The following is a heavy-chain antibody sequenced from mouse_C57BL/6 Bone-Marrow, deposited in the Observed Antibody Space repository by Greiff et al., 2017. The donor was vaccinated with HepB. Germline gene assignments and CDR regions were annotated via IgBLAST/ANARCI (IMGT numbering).Heavy chain of an antibody. J-gene: IGHJ4*01. CDR3: SRDPGSSPHYYAMDY. Sequence: QLQQSGPELVKPGASVKISCKASGYSSTGYFMNWVKQSHGKSLEWIGRINPYNGATFYNQKFKGKATLTADKSSSTAHMELLSLTTGDFAVYYCSRDPGSSPHYYAMDYWGQGTSVTVSS. CDR1: GYSSTGYF. V-gene: IGHV1-37*01. CDR2: INPYNGAT. D-gene: IGHD1-1*01.